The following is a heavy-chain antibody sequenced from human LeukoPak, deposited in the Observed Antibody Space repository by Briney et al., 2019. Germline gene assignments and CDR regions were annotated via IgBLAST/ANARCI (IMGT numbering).Heavy chain of an antibody. Sequence: LGGSLRLSCAASGFTFSDYYMSWIRQAPGKGLEWVSYISSSGSTIYYADSVKGRFTISRDNAKNSLYLQMNSLRAEDTAVYYCARDGLGATADYYYYYYMDVWGKGTTVTVSS. CDR2: ISSSGSTI. J-gene: IGHJ6*03. CDR3: ARDGLGATADYYYYYYMDV. CDR1: GFTFSDYY. D-gene: IGHD1-26*01. V-gene: IGHV3-11*04.